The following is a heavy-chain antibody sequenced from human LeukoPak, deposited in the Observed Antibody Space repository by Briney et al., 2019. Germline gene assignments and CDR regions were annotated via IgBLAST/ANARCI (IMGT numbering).Heavy chain of an antibody. CDR3: ARGGLEQVVEGFDY. D-gene: IGHD6-6*01. CDR1: GGSISSGDYY. V-gene: IGHV4-30-4*08. J-gene: IGHJ4*02. CDR2: IYYSGST. Sequence: PSQTLSLTCTVSGGSISSGDYYWSWIRQPPGKGLEWLGYIYYSGSTYYNPSLKSRVTISVDTSKNQFSLKLSSVTAADTAVYYCARGGLEQVVEGFDYWGQGTLLTVSS.